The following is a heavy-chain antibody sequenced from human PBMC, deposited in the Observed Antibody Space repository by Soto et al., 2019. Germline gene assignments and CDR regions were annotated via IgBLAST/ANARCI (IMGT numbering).Heavy chain of an antibody. J-gene: IGHJ4*02. CDR3: ARARSVAGEVLYYFDY. CDR1: GFTFSSYG. V-gene: IGHV3-33*01. Sequence: QVQLVESGGGVVQPGRSLRLSCAASGFTFSSYGMHWVRQAPGKGLAWVAVIWYDGSNKYYADSVKGRFTISRDNSKNTLYLQMNSLRAEDTAVYYCARARSVAGEVLYYFDYWGQGTLVTVSS. D-gene: IGHD6-19*01. CDR2: IWYDGSNK.